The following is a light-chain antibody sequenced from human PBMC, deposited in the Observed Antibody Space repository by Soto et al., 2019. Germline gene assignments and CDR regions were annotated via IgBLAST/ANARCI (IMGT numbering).Light chain of an antibody. Sequence: DIQMTQSPSTLSASVGDRVTITCRASQSIGSWLAWYQQKPGKAPKLLIYDASSLESGVPSRFSGSGSGTEFTLTISSLQPDDFATYYCQQYNSRTFGQGTKVDIK. CDR3: QQYNSRT. V-gene: IGKV1-5*01. CDR2: DAS. J-gene: IGKJ1*01. CDR1: QSIGSW.